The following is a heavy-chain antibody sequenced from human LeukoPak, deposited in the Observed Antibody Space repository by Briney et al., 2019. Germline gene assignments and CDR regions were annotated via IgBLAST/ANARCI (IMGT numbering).Heavy chain of an antibody. CDR3: AKGAGVYCSSTSCYPYYYYMDV. D-gene: IGHD2-2*01. V-gene: IGHV3-23*01. CDR1: GFTFSSYA. J-gene: IGHJ6*03. CDR2: ISGSGGST. Sequence: PGGSLRLXCAASGFTFSSYAMSWVRQAPGKGLEWVSAISGSGGSTYYADSVKGRFTISRDNSKNTLYLQMNSLRAEDTAVYYCAKGAGVYCSSTSCYPYYYYMDVWGKRTTVTVSS.